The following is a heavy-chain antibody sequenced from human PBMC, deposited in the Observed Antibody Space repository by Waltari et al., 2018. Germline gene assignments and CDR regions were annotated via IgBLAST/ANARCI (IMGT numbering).Heavy chain of an antibody. V-gene: IGHV4-39*07. CDR1: GVTIGINDYY. D-gene: IGHD2-21*01. J-gene: IGHJ6*03. Sequence: QLQLRESGPGLVKPSETLSLTCTVSGVTIGINDYYWAWIRQTPGKGLEWIGNVDRSGTPKYHSSPSSRLNISVDTSKNQFSLILTSVTAADTAVYYCARHGVLGDFKLYYFVDAWGKGTTVTVSS. CDR2: VDRSGTP. CDR3: ARHGVLGDFKLYYFVDA.